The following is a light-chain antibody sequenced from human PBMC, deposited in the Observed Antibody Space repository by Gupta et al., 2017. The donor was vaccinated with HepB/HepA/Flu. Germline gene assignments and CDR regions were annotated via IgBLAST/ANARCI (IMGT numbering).Light chain of an antibody. CDR3: QQDNNYSPT. CDR1: QSINTW. V-gene: IGKV1-5*03. Sequence: DIQMTQSPSTLSASVGDKVTTTCRASQSINTWLAWYQQKPGKAPKLLIYKASSLESGVPSRFSGSGSGTXFTLTVXSLQPDDFATYYCQQDNNYSPTFGXGTKLEIK. CDR2: KAS. J-gene: IGKJ2*01.